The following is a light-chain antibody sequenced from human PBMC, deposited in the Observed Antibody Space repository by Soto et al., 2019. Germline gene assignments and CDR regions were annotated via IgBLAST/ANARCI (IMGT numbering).Light chain of an antibody. J-gene: IGLJ1*01. CDR2: EVT. CDR3: SSYAGSNIYV. CDR1: SSDVGSYNY. Sequence: QSALTQPPSASGSPGQSVTISCTGTSSDVGSYNYVSWYRLHPGKAPKLMIYEVTKRPSGVPDRFSGSKSGNTASLTVSGLQAEDEADYYCSSYAGSNIYVFGTGTKVT. V-gene: IGLV2-8*01.